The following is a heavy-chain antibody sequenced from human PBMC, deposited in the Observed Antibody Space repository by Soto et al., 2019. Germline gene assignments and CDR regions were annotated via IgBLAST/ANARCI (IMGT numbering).Heavy chain of an antibody. CDR1: GFSLNNYG. D-gene: IGHD3-16*01. V-gene: IGHV3-30*18. Sequence: QVQLVESGGGVVQPGRSPRLSCAASGFSLNNYGMHWVRQAPGKGLEWVAVISYDGSNIYYGDSVSGRFTISRDNSKNTLYLQMNSLRREDTAMYYCAKDLAPYYYYGMDVWGQGTTVTVSS. J-gene: IGHJ6*02. CDR3: AKDLAPYYYYGMDV. CDR2: ISYDGSNI.